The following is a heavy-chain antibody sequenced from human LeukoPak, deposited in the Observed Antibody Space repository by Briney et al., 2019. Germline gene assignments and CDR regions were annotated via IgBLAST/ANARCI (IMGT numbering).Heavy chain of an antibody. CDR3: ARVVGGVIVYDY. CDR1: GGSFSGYY. J-gene: IGHJ4*02. CDR2: INHSGST. V-gene: IGHV4-34*01. Sequence: SETLSLNCAVYGGSFSGYYWSWIRQPPGKGLEWIGEINHSGSTNYNPSLKSRVTISVDTSKNQFSLKLSSVTAADTAVYYCARVVGGVIVYDYWGQGTLVTVSS. D-gene: IGHD3-16*02.